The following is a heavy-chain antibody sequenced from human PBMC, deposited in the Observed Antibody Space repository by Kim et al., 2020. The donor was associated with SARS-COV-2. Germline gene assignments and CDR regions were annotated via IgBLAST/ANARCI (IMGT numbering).Heavy chain of an antibody. CDR3: ARRFTIFVVVTIYHYAMDV. V-gene: IGHV3-74*01. CDR2: INRDGSSK. D-gene: IGHD3-3*01. CDR1: GFTFSSYW. Sequence: GGSLRLSCAASGFTFSSYWMRWVRQAPGKGLVWVSRINRDGSSKSYADSVKGRFTISRDNAKNTLYLQMNRLRAEDTAVYYCARRFTIFVVVTIYHYAMDVWGQGTTVTVSS. J-gene: IGHJ6*02.